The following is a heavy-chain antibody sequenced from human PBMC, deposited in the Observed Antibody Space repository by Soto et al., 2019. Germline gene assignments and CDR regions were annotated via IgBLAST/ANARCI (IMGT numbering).Heavy chain of an antibody. CDR3: ARGRRYSSSPGPDY. D-gene: IGHD6-6*01. CDR2: INHSGST. Sequence: PSETLSLTCAVYGGSFSGYYWSWIRQPPGKGLEWIGEINHSGSTNYNPSLKSRVTISVDTSKNQFSLKLSSVTAADTAVYYCARGRRYSSSPGPDYWGQGTLVTVSS. CDR1: GGSFSGYY. V-gene: IGHV4-34*01. J-gene: IGHJ4*02.